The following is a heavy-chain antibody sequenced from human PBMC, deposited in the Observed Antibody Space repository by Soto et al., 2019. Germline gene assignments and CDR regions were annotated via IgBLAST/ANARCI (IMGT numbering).Heavy chain of an antibody. D-gene: IGHD5-12*01. CDR1: GYSVSSTSAA. Sequence: SQTLSLTCAISGYSVSSTSAAWSWIRQSPSRGLEWLGRTYYRSKWYSDYAVSVKSRITINPDTSNNQFSLQLNSVTPEDTAVYFCAKGDNLGPKTGYAFDPWGQGIMVTVS. V-gene: IGHV6-1*01. CDR2: TYYRSKWYS. CDR3: AKGDNLGPKTGYAFDP. J-gene: IGHJ5*02.